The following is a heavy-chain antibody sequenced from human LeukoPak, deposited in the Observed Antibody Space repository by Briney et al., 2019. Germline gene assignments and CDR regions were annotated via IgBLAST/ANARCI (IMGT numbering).Heavy chain of an antibody. CDR2: IPPMFGTP. D-gene: IGHD3-3*01. CDR3: GRDQLDEGFGIDM. Sequence: SVKVSCKSSGGTFGTYSITWVRQAPGQGLEYMGGIPPMFGTPNYAKKFQDRVTITADESTGTAYMEMRSLRSADTAVYYCGRDQLDEGFGIDMWGQGTLVIVSS. V-gene: IGHV1-69*01. J-gene: IGHJ3*02. CDR1: GGTFGTYS.